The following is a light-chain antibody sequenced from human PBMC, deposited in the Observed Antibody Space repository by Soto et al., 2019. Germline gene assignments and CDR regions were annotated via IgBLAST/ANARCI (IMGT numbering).Light chain of an antibody. Sequence: EIVLTQSPATLSLSPGERATLSCRASQSVSSSLAWYQQKLGQAPRLLIYEASDRATGIPARFSGSGSGTDFTLIISSLEPEDFAVYYCQQGSNWPWTFGRGTKVEIK. CDR1: QSVSSS. CDR3: QQGSNWPWT. CDR2: EAS. J-gene: IGKJ1*01. V-gene: IGKV3-11*01.